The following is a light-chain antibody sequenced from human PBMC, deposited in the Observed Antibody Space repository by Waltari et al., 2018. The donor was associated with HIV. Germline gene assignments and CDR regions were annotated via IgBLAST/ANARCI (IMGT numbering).Light chain of an antibody. CDR1: SSNIGSHT. Sequence: QSVLTQPPSASGTPGPRVTISCSGSSSNIGSHTLNWYQQLPGTAPKLLIYSNNQRPSGVPDRFSGSKSGTSASLAISGLQSEDEADYYCAAWDDSLNGLWVFGGGTKLTVL. V-gene: IGLV1-44*01. CDR2: SNN. CDR3: AAWDDSLNGLWV. J-gene: IGLJ3*02.